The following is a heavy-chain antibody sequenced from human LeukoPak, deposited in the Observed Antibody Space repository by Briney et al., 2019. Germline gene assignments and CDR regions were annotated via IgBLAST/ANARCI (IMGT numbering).Heavy chain of an antibody. Sequence: PSETLSLTCAVYGGSFSNYYWSWIRQPPGKGLEWIGEINHSGSTNYNPSLKSRVTISVDTSKNQFSLKLSSVTAADTAVYYCARGRAQLWLCRRDAFDIWGQGTMVTVSS. D-gene: IGHD5-18*01. CDR1: GGSFSNYY. J-gene: IGHJ3*02. V-gene: IGHV4-34*01. CDR2: INHSGST. CDR3: ARGRAQLWLCRRDAFDI.